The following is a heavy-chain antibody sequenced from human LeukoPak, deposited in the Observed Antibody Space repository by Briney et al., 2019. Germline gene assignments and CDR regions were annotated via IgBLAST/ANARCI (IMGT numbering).Heavy chain of an antibody. V-gene: IGHV4-30-4*01. CDR1: GGSISSGDYY. CDR2: IYYSGST. CDR3: ARGVRYFDWLGRGPYNWFDP. J-gene: IGHJ5*02. D-gene: IGHD3-9*01. Sequence: PSETLSLTCTVSGGSISSGDYYWSWIRQPPGKGLEWIGYIYYSGSTYYNPSLKSRVTISVDTSKNQFSLKLSSVTAADTAVYYCARGVRYFDWLGRGPYNWFDPWGQGTLVTVSS.